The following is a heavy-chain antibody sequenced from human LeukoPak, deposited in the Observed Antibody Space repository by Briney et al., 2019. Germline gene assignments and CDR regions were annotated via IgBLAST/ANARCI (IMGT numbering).Heavy chain of an antibody. V-gene: IGHV4-30-4*08. CDR2: IYYSGST. J-gene: IGHJ4*02. D-gene: IGHD5-24*01. CDR1: GGSLSSGDYY. Sequence: PSETLSLTCTVSGGSLSSGDYYWSWIRQPPGKGMEWIGYIYYSGSTYYNPSLKSRVTISVDTSKNQFSLKLSSVTAADTAVYYCARGRVEGPLTMATIAYWGQGTLVTVSS. CDR3: ARGRVEGPLTMATIAY.